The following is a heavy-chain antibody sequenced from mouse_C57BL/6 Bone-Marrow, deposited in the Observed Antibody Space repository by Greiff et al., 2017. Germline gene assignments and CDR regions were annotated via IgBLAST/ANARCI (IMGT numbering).Heavy chain of an antibody. J-gene: IGHJ1*03. V-gene: IGHV5-15*01. D-gene: IGHD2-1*01. CDR2: ISTLAYSI. Sequence: EVMLVESGGGLVQPGGSLKLSCAASGFTFTDYGMAWVRQAPRKGPEWVAFISTLAYSIYYANTVTGRFTISRENAKNTLYLELSSLRSEDTAMYYCARHGNYFWYFDVWGTGTTVTVSS. CDR1: GFTFTDYG. CDR3: ARHGNYFWYFDV.